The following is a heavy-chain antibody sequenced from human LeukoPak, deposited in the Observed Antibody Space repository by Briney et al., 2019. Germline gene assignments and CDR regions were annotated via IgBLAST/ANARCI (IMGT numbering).Heavy chain of an antibody. V-gene: IGHV1-18*01. CDR3: ARSRGVTAYRQEFDY. J-gene: IGHJ4*02. CDR1: GYTFTSYG. CDR2: ISTYNSNP. D-gene: IGHD2-21*02. Sequence: ASVKVSCKASGYTFTSYGLSWVRQAPGQGLEWMGWISTYNSNPSYAQKFQGRVTMSTDTSTSTAYMDLRSLRSDDTAVYYCARSRGVTAYRQEFDYWGQGTLVTVSS.